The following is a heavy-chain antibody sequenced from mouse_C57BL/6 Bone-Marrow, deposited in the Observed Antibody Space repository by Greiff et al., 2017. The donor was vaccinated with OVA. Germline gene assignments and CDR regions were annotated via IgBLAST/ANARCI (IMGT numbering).Heavy chain of an antibody. CDR1: GYTFTSYW. CDR2: IYPSDSET. V-gene: IGHV1-61*01. CDR3: ARSGSSSDWYFDV. D-gene: IGHD1-1*01. Sequence: QQSCKASGYTFTSYWMDWVKQRPGQGLEWIGNIYPSDSETHYNQKFKDKATLTVDKSSSTAYMQLSSLTSEDSAVYYCARSGSSSDWYFDVWGTGTTVTVSS. J-gene: IGHJ1*03.